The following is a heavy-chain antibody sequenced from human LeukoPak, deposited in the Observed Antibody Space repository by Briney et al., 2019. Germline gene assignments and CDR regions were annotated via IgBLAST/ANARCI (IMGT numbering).Heavy chain of an antibody. Sequence: PGWSLRLSCAASGFTFSSYAMRWVRQAPGTGMEWVSAISGSGGSTYYADSVKGRFTISRDNSKNTLYLQMNSLRAEDTAVYYRAKGGTYSSGWYPGTDAFDIWGQGTMVTVSS. J-gene: IGHJ3*02. CDR1: GFTFSSYA. D-gene: IGHD6-19*01. V-gene: IGHV3-23*01. CDR2: ISGSGGST. CDR3: AKGGTYSSGWYPGTDAFDI.